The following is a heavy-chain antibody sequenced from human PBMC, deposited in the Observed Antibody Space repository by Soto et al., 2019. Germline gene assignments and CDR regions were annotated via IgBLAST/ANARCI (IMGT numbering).Heavy chain of an antibody. V-gene: IGHV4-30-4*01. CDR1: GGSISSDDYY. CDR3: ARDLDGLHDDNSGPYPRPG. J-gene: IGHJ1*01. Sequence: SETLSLTCTVSGGSISSDDYYWSWIRQAPGRGLEWIGYIHSSGSIYYNPSLKSRATMSIDTARNQFSLKVSSVTVADTAVYYCARDLDGLHDDNSGPYPRPGWGQGTLVTVSS. D-gene: IGHD3-22*01. CDR2: IHSSGSI.